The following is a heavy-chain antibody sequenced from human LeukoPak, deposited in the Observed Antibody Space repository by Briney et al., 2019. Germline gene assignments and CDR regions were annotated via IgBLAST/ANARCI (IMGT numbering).Heavy chain of an antibody. J-gene: IGHJ4*02. Sequence: SVKVSCKASGGTFSTSALNWVRQAPGQGLEWMGGIIPLFRTAKYVQKFQGRVTITADESTTTAYMEVSSLRSDDTAVYYCARASNTGWFYFDYWGQGALVTVSS. D-gene: IGHD6-19*01. CDR1: GGTFSTSA. CDR3: ARASNTGWFYFDY. V-gene: IGHV1-69*13. CDR2: IIPLFRTA.